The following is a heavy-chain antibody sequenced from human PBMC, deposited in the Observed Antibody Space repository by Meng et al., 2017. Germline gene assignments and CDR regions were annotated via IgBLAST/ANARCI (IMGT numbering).Heavy chain of an antibody. CDR3: ARGPLTSSSWYRGYYYGMDV. CDR1: GGSFSGYY. CDR2: INHSGST. J-gene: IGHJ6*02. Sequence: GSLRLSCAVYGGSFSGYYWSWIRQPPGKGLEWIGEINHSGSTNYNPSLKSRVTISVDTSKNQFSLKLSSVTAADTAVYYCARGPLTSSSWYRGYYYGMDVWGQGTTVNGYS. V-gene: IGHV4-34*01. D-gene: IGHD6-13*01.